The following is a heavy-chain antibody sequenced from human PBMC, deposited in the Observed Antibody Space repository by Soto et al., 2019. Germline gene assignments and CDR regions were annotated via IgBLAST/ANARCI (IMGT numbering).Heavy chain of an antibody. Sequence: ASVKVSCNASGYTFTSYAMNWMSQAPGQRIEWMGWINAGNGNKKYSQKLKGRVTINREKSESTEYMEMSSMRSEETAVYYCARDLGGWPDYWGQGTLVTVSS. V-gene: IGHV1-3*01. CDR1: GYTFTSYA. CDR2: INAGNGNK. D-gene: IGHD2-15*01. J-gene: IGHJ4*02. CDR3: ARDLGGWPDY.